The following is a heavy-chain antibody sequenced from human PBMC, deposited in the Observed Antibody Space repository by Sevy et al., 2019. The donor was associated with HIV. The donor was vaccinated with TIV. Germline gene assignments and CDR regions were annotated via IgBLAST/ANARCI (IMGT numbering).Heavy chain of an antibody. CDR2: ISCSGGSS. CDR1: EFRLSNYA. Sequence: GGSLRLSCVASEFRLSNYAMNWVRQAPGKGLEWVSGISCSGGSSYYADSVKGRFTISRDNSKNQLYLQMNSLRAADTAMYYCAKDLYYDNCLLDDWGQGILVTVSS. CDR3: AKDLYYDNCLLDD. J-gene: IGHJ4*02. V-gene: IGHV3-23*01. D-gene: IGHD3-22*01.